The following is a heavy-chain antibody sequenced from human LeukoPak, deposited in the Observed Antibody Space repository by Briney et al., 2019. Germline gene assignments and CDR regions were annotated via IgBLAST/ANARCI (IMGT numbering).Heavy chain of an antibody. J-gene: IGHJ4*02. CDR2: IYYSGST. CDR3: ARERAVAGRLDY. D-gene: IGHD6-19*01. CDR1: GGSISSGDYY. V-gene: IGHV4-30-4*08. Sequence: SETLSLTCTVSGGSISSGDYYWSWIRQPPGKGLEWSGYIYYSGSTYYNPSLKSRVTISVDTSKNQFSLKLSSVTAADTAVYYCARERAVAGRLDYWGQGTLVTVSS.